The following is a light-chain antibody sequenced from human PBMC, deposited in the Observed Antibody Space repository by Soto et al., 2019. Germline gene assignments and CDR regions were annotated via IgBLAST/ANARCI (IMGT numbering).Light chain of an antibody. J-gene: IGLJ1*01. V-gene: IGLV2-8*01. Sequence: QSALTQPPSASGSPGQSVTLSCTGTSSDVGGYNYVSWYQQHPGKAPKLMIYEVSKRPSGVPDRFSGSKSGNTASLTVSGLQAEDEADYSWSSYAGSNHFYDFGTGTKVTVL. CDR3: SSYAGSNHFYD. CDR2: EVS. CDR1: SSDVGGYNY.